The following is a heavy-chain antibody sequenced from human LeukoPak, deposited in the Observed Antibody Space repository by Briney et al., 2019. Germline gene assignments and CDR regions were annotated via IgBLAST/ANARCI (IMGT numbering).Heavy chain of an antibody. CDR3: AKGGGYEAQYYYYYLDV. Sequence: GGSLRLSCAASGFTFSSYAMHWVRQAPGKGLEWVAFIRFDGSNKYYADSVKGRFTISRDNSKNTLYLQMKSLRAEDTAVYYCAKGGGYEAQYYYYYLDVWGKGTTVTISS. D-gene: IGHD5-12*01. CDR2: IRFDGSNK. CDR1: GFTFSSYA. V-gene: IGHV3-30*02. J-gene: IGHJ6*03.